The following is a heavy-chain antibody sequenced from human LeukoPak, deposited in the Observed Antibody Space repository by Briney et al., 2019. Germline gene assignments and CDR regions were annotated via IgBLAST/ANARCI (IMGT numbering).Heavy chain of an antibody. J-gene: IGHJ3*02. CDR2: IIPIFGTA. V-gene: IGHV1-69*05. CDR3: ARPSDSSGSDAFDI. D-gene: IGHD3-22*01. CDR1: GYTFPNYD. Sequence: GASVKVSCKASGYTFPNYDINWVRQAPGQGLEWMGGIIPIFGTANYAQKFQGRVTITTDESTSTAYMELSSLRSEDTAVYYCARPSDSSGSDAFDIWGQGTMVTVSS.